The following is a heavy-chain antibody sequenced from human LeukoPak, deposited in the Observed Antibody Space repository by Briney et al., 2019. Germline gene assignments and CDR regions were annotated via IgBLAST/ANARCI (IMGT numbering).Heavy chain of an antibody. D-gene: IGHD3-3*01. CDR3: ARGTIFGVVIGPYGMDV. V-gene: IGHV1-69*13. Sequence: SVKVSFTASGGTFSIYAISWVRQAPGQGLEWMGGIIPIFGTANYAQKFQGRVTITADESTSTAYMELSSLRSEDTAVYYCARGTIFGVVIGPYGMDVWGQGTTVTVSS. CDR1: GGTFSIYA. J-gene: IGHJ6*02. CDR2: IIPIFGTA.